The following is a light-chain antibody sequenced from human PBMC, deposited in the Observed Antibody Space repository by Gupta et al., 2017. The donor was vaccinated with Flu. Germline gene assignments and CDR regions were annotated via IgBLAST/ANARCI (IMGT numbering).Light chain of an antibody. CDR2: EAS. V-gene: IGKV1-5*03. J-gene: IGKJ1*01. Sequence: DIQMTQSPSTLSASVGDRVTITCRASQSIYRYLAWSQQKPGKAPKLLIYEASNLESGVPSRFSGSGSGTEFTLTINSLQPDDFATYSCQQYKSYRTFGQGTKVEI. CDR1: QSIYRY. CDR3: QQYKSYRT.